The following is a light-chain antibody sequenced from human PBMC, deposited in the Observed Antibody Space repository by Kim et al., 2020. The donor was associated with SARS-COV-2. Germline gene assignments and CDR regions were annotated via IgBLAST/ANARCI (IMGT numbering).Light chain of an antibody. V-gene: IGLV3-21*04. CDR2: YDS. CDR3: QVWDGSSNHGV. J-gene: IGLJ1*01. CDR1: NIGSNS. Sequence: PGMTSRSTGRRNNIGSNSVHWYQQKPGRAPVLVIYYDSDRPPGVPEGCSGSNTASTATLTIGRGEAGEEADYYCQVWDGSSNHGVFGTGTKVTVL.